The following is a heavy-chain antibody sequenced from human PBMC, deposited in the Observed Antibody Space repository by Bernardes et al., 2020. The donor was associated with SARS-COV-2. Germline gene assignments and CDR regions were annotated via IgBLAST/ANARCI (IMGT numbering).Heavy chain of an antibody. J-gene: IGHJ5*01. Sequence: SETLSLTCTVSGGSISNYYWTWIRQSPGKGLEWIGYIDNSGSVNYNPSLKSRVTISVDTSKRQFSLNLTSVTSAESAVYYCAGAPYSSGWFHFWDQGTLVTVSS. CDR1: GGSISNYY. V-gene: IGHV4-59*01. D-gene: IGHD6-25*01. CDR2: IDNSGSV. CDR3: AGAPYSSGWFHF.